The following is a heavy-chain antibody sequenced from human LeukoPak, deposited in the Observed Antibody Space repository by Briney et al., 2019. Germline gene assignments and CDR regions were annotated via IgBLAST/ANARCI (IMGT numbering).Heavy chain of an antibody. J-gene: IGHJ6*03. CDR1: GGSFSGYY. V-gene: IGHV4-34*01. CDR2: INHSGST. CDR3: ARYTGERGGVRGVKHDYYYYYMDV. Sequence: SETLSLTCAVYGGSFSGYYWSWIRQPPGKGLEWIGEINHSGSTNYNPSLKSRVTISVDASKNQFSLKLSSVTAADTAVYYCARYTGERGGVRGVKHDYYYYYMDVWGKGTTVTISS. D-gene: IGHD3-10*01.